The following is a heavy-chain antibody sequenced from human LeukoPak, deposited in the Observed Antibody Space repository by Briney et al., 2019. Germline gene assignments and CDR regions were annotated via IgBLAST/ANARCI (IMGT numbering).Heavy chain of an antibody. CDR1: GGTFISYA. D-gene: IGHD3-3*01. CDR2: IIPIFGTA. V-gene: IGHV1-69*05. J-gene: IGHJ5*02. CDR3: ARSEDYDFWSGRQYNWFDP. Sequence: SVKVSCKGSGGTFISYAISWVRQAPGQGVEWMGRIIPIFGTANYAQKFQGRGTITTDESTSTAYMEMSSLRSEDTAVYYCARSEDYDFWSGRQYNWFDPWGQGTLVTVSS.